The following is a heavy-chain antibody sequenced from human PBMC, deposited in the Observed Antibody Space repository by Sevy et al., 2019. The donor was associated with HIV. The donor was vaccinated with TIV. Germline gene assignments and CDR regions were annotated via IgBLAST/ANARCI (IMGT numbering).Heavy chain of an antibody. V-gene: IGHV3-21*01. J-gene: IGHJ4*02. Sequence: GGSLRLSCAASGFTFSNYFINWVRQAPGKGLEWVSSISSGSSYIFYADSVKGRFTISRDNAKNSLYLHMNSLRAEDTAVYYCARGDYYGSLYYFDYWSPGTLVTVSS. D-gene: IGHD3-10*01. CDR2: ISSGSSYI. CDR3: ARGDYYGSLYYFDY. CDR1: GFTFSNYF.